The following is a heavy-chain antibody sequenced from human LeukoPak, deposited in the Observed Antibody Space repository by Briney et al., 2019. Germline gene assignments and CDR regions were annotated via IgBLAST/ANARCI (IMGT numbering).Heavy chain of an antibody. J-gene: IGHJ4*02. Sequence: PSETLSLTCAVYGGSFSGYYWSWIRQPPGKGLEWIGEINHSGSTNYNPSLKSRVTISVDTSKNQFSLKLSSVTAADTAVYYCASVHDYYDSSGYYDYWGQGTLVTVSS. CDR1: GGSFSGYY. CDR2: INHSGST. CDR3: ASVHDYYDSSGYYDY. V-gene: IGHV4-34*01. D-gene: IGHD3-22*01.